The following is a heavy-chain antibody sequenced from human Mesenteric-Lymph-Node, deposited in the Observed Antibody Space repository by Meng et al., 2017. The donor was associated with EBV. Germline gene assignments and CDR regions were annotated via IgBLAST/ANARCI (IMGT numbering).Heavy chain of an antibody. Sequence: QGQLHGAGPGLVKPSETLSLSCTVSGGSISSYYWSWIRQPPGKGLEWIGYIYNSESTNYNPSLKSRVTISGDTSKNQFSLKLSSVTAADTAVYYCARDGSGYHLGEIDYWGQGTLVTVSS. V-gene: IGHV4-59*01. CDR2: IYNSEST. J-gene: IGHJ4*02. CDR1: GGSISSYY. CDR3: ARDGSGYHLGEIDY. D-gene: IGHD5-12*01.